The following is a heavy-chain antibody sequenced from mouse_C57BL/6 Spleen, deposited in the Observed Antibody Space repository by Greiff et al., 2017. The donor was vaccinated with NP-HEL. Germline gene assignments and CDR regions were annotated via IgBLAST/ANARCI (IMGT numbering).Heavy chain of an antibody. CDR1: GYTFTSYG. Sequence: VQLQESGAELARPGASVKLSCKASGYTFTSYGISWVKQRTGQGLEWIGEIYPRSGNTYYNEKFKGKATLTADKSSSTAYMELRSLTSEDSAVYFCARTDYYGSSLWYFDVWGTGTTVTVSS. CDR2: IYPRSGNT. J-gene: IGHJ1*03. V-gene: IGHV1-81*01. CDR3: ARTDYYGSSLWYFDV. D-gene: IGHD1-1*01.